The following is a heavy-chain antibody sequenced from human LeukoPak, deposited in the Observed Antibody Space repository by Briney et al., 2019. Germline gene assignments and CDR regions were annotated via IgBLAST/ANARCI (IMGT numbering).Heavy chain of an antibody. CDR3: AREIRYGRYYTDY. D-gene: IGHD3-3*01. CDR1: GGTFSSYA. V-gene: IGHV1-69*13. Sequence: SVKVSCKASGGTFSSYAISWVRQAPGQGLEWMGGIIPIFGTANYAQKFQGRVTITADESTSTAYMEMSSLRAEDTAVYYCAREIRYGRYYTDYWGQGTLVTVSS. CDR2: IIPIFGTA. J-gene: IGHJ4*02.